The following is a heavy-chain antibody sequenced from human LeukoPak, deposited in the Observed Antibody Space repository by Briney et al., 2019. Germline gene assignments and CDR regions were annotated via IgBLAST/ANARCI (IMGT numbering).Heavy chain of an antibody. CDR1: GYTFTSYG. CDR2: INPNSGGT. D-gene: IGHD2-2*01. J-gene: IGHJ4*02. CDR3: ARVHCSSTSCYPRFDY. Sequence: ASVKVSCKASGYTFTSYGISWVRQAPGQGLEWMGWINPNSGGTNYAQKFQGRVTMTRDTSISTAYMELSRLRSDDTAVYYCARVHCSSTSCYPRFDYWGQGTLVTVSS. V-gene: IGHV1-2*02.